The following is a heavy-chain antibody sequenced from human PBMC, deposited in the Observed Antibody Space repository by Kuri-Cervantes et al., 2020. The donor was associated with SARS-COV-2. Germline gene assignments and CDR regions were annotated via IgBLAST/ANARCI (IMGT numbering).Heavy chain of an antibody. CDR3: ARAFWSRVPHMGYYYYGMEV. J-gene: IGHJ6*02. CDR1: GGTFSSYA. CDR2: IIPIFGTA. D-gene: IGHD3-3*01. Sequence: SVKVSCKASGGTFSSYAISWVRQAPGQGLEWMGGIIPIFGTANYAQKFQGRVTITADESTSTAYMELSSLRSEDTAVYYCARAFWSRVPHMGYYYYGMEVWGQGTTVTVSS. V-gene: IGHV1-69*13.